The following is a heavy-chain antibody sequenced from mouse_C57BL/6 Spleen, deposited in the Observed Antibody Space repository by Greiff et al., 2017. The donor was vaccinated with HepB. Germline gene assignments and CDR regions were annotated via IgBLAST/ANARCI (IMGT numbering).Heavy chain of an antibody. Sequence: EVQRVESGGGLVQPKGSLKLSCAASGFSFNTYAMNWVRQAPGKGLEWVARIRSKSNNYATYYADSVKDRFTISRDDSESMLYLQMNNLKTEDTAMYYCVREGGYYGSFDYWGQGTTLTVSS. CDR2: IRSKSNNYAT. D-gene: IGHD1-1*01. CDR3: VREGGYYGSFDY. CDR1: GFSFNTYA. V-gene: IGHV10-1*01. J-gene: IGHJ2*01.